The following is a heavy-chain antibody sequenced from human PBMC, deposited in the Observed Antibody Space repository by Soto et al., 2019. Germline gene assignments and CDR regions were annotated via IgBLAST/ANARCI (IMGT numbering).Heavy chain of an antibody. CDR3: ARVDGREDSPSFDY. CDR2: ISAYNGNT. Sequence: ASVKVSCKASGYTFTSYGISWVRQAPGQGLEWMGWISAYNGNTNYARKLQGRVTMTTDTSTSTAYMELRSLRSDDTAVYYCARVDGREDSPSFDYWGQGTLVTVSS. J-gene: IGHJ4*02. D-gene: IGHD2-15*01. V-gene: IGHV1-18*01. CDR1: GYTFTSYG.